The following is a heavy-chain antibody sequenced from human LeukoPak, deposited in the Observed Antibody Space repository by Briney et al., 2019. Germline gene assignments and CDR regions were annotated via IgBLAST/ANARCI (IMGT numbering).Heavy chain of an antibody. CDR3: ARDFSSGYYYYDAFDI. J-gene: IGHJ3*02. D-gene: IGHD3-22*01. CDR2: ISSSSSYI. V-gene: IGHV3-21*01. Sequence: GGSLRLSCAASGFTFSSYEMNWVRQAPGKGLEWVSSISSSSSYIYYADSVKGRFTISRDNAKNSLYLQMNSLRAEDTAVYYCARDFSSGYYYYDAFDIWGQGTMVTVSS. CDR1: GFTFSSYE.